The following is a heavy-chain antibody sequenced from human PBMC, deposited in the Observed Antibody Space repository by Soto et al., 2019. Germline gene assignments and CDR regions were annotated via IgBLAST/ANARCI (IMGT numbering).Heavy chain of an antibody. V-gene: IGHV3-30-3*01. Sequence: QMQLVESGGGVVQPGGSLRLSCAASGFTFNYYPMHWVRKAPGKGLEWVAVVSFDGSNKYYADSVKGRFTISKDNSKNTLYLQMNSLRREDTAVYYCARLPGTVVAVLYIYPLDRREAMSDVDVWGQGTTVTVSS. CDR3: ARLPGTVVAVLYIYPLDRREAMSDVDV. J-gene: IGHJ6*02. CDR1: GFTFNYYP. D-gene: IGHD2-21*01. CDR2: VSFDGSNK.